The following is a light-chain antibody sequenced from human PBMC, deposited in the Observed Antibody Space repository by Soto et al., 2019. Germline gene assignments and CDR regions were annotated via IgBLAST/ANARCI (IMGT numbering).Light chain of an antibody. Sequence: QSALTQPASVSGSPGQSITISCTGTSSDVGSYNLVSWYQHHPGRVPKLVIYDGSQRPSGVSNRFSGSKSGNTASLTISGLQAEDEADYYCCSYAGSSTYVFGTGTKLTVL. V-gene: IGLV2-23*01. CDR1: SSDVGSYNL. CDR2: DGS. J-gene: IGLJ1*01. CDR3: CSYAGSSTYV.